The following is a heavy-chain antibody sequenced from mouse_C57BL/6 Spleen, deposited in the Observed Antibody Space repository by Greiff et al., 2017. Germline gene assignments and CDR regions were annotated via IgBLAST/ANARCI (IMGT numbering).Heavy chain of an antibody. CDR1: GYAFSSSW. Sequence: QVQLQQSGPELVKPGASVKISCKASGYAFSSSWMNWVKQRPGKGLEWIGRIYPGDGDTNYNGKFKGKATLTADKSSSTAYMPLSSLTSEDSAVYFCARSRDGYYFDYWGQGTTLTVSS. J-gene: IGHJ2*01. CDR3: ARSRDGYYFDY. V-gene: IGHV1-82*01. D-gene: IGHD2-3*01. CDR2: IYPGDGDT.